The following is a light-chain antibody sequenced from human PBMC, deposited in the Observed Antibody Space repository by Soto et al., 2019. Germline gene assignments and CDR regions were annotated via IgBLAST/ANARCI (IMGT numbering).Light chain of an antibody. J-gene: IGLJ2*01. Sequence: QSVLTQPASVSGSPGQSITISCTGTSSDVGGYNYVSWYQQHPGKAPKLMIYDVTNRPSGVSNRFSGSKSGNTASLTISGLQTEDEADYYCSSYASRIPVVFGGGTKVTVL. V-gene: IGLV2-14*01. CDR2: DVT. CDR1: SSDVGGYNY. CDR3: SSYASRIPVV.